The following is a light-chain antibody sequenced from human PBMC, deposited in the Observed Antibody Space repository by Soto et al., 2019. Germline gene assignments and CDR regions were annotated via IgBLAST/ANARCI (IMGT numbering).Light chain of an antibody. CDR2: GVN. V-gene: IGLV2-14*01. J-gene: IGLJ1*01. CDR3: SSYSSSGAQV. Sequence: QSALTQPASVSGSPGQSITISCTGTNSDVGGYNYVSWYQQHPGKAPKLVIYGVNNRPSRVSDRFFGSKSGNTASLTISGLQTEDEADYYCSSYSSSGAQVFGAGTKVTVL. CDR1: NSDVGGYNY.